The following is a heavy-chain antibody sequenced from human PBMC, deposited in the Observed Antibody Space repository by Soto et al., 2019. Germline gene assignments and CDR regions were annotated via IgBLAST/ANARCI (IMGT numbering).Heavy chain of an antibody. V-gene: IGHV3-7*04. D-gene: IGHD3-9*01. CDR1: GFTFSTYW. CDR2: IKPDGSER. Sequence: PGGSLRLSCAASGFTFSTYWMSWVRQALGKGLEWVANIKPDGSERWYVDSVKGRFTISRDNAKNSLYLQMNSLRAEDTAVYYCARGDYFDINGPFPDAFAIWGQGTLVTVSS. CDR3: ARGDYFDINGPFPDAFAI. J-gene: IGHJ3*02.